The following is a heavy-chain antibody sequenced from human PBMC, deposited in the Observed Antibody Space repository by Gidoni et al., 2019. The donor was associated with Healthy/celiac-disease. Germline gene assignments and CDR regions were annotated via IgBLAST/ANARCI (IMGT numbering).Heavy chain of an antibody. V-gene: IGHV1-2*02. CDR3: ARERGYSYGAHREIYYYYYGMDV. D-gene: IGHD5-18*01. Sequence: QVQLVQSGAEVKKPGASVKVSCKASGYTFTGYDMHWVRPAPGQGLEWMGWINPNSGGTNYAQKFQGRVTMTRDTSISTAYMELSRLRSDDTAVYYCARERGYSYGAHREIYYYYYGMDVWGQGTTVTVSS. CDR1: GYTFTGYD. CDR2: INPNSGGT. J-gene: IGHJ6*02.